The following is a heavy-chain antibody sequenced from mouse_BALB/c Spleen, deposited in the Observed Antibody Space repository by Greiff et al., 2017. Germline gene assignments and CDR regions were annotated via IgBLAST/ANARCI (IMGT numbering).Heavy chain of an antibody. CDR3: AKHNEEGGDYAMDY. J-gene: IGHJ4*01. Sequence: VKLQESGPGLVAPSQSLSITCTVSGFSLTDYGVSWIRQPPGKGLEWLGVIWGGGSTYYNSALKSRLSISKDNSKSQVFLKMNSLQTDDTAMYYCAKHNEEGGDYAMDYWGQGTSVTVSS. CDR2: IWGGGST. CDR1: GFSLTDYG. D-gene: IGHD3-3*01. V-gene: IGHV2-6-5*01.